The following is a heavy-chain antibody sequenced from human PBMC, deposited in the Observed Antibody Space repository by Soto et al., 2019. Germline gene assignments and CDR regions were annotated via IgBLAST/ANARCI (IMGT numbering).Heavy chain of an antibody. D-gene: IGHD1-26*01. J-gene: IGHJ4*02. CDR3: ATFGVGATIEDLDS. CDR1: GGTFSSYA. V-gene: IGHV1-69*13. CDR2: IIPILGTA. Sequence: SVKVSCKASGGTFSSYAISWVRQAPGQGLEWMGGIIPILGTANYAQKFQGRVTITADESTSTAYMELSSLRSEDTAVYYCATFGVGATIEDLDSWGQGTLVTVSS.